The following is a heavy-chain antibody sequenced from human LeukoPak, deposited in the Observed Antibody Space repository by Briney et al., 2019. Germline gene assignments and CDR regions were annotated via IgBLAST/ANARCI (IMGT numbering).Heavy chain of an antibody. CDR2: IYHSGST. CDR3: ARHRGYSYGSTLWYFDL. D-gene: IGHD5-18*01. V-gene: IGHV4-30-2*03. Sequence: IPSETLSLTCAVSGGSISSGGYSWSWIRQPPGKGLEWIGYIYHSGSTYYNPSLKSRVTISVDTSKNQFSLKLSSVTAADTAVYYCARHRGYSYGSTLWYFDLWGRGTLVTVSS. J-gene: IGHJ2*01. CDR1: GGSISSGGYS.